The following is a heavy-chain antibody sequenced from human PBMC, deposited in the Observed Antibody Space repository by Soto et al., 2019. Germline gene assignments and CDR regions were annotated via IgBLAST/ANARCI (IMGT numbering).Heavy chain of an antibody. J-gene: IGHJ4*02. CDR1: GGSISSSSYY. V-gene: IGHV4-39*01. Sequence: SETLSLTCTVSGGSISSSSYYWGWIRQPPGKGLEWIGSIYYSGSTYYNPSLKSRVTISVDTSKNQFSLKLSSVTAADTAVYYCARPGYESPDYWGQGTLVTVSS. D-gene: IGHD5-12*01. CDR2: IYYSGST. CDR3: ARPGYESPDY.